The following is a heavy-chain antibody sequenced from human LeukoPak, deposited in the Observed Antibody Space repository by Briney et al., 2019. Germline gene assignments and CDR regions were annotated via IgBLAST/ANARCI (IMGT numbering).Heavy chain of an antibody. J-gene: IGHJ3*02. D-gene: IGHD4-17*01. Sequence: SETLSLTCTVSGGSISSYYWSWIRQPPGKGLEWNGYIYYSGSTNYNPSLKSRVTISVDTSKNQFSLKLSSVTAADTAVYYCARGDYGDFDAFDIWGQGTMVTVSS. V-gene: IGHV4-59*01. CDR1: GGSISSYY. CDR2: IYYSGST. CDR3: ARGDYGDFDAFDI.